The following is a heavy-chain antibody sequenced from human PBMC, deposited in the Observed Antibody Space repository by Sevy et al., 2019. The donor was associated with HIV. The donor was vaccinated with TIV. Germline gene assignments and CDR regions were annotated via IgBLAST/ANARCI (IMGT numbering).Heavy chain of an antibody. V-gene: IGHV5-51*01. Sequence: GESLKISCKGSGYSFTSYWIGWVRQMPGKGLEWMGIIYPGDSDTRYSPSFQGQVTISADKSISTAYLQWSSLKASDIAMYYCAGLTYYYDSSGSYYFDYWGQGTLVTVSS. D-gene: IGHD3-22*01. CDR1: GYSFTSYW. CDR2: IYPGDSDT. CDR3: AGLTYYYDSSGSYYFDY. J-gene: IGHJ4*02.